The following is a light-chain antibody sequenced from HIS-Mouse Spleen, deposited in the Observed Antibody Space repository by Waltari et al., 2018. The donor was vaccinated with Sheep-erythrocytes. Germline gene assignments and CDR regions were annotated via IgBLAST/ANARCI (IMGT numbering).Light chain of an antibody. CDR2: SVS. CDR3: SSYAGSNKV. J-gene: IGLJ2*01. V-gene: IGLV2-8*01. CDR1: SRDVGGYHY. Sequence: QSALTQPPSASGSPGQSVPISCTGPSRDVGGYHYVSWYQQHPGKAPKLMISSVSKRPSVVPERFSGSKSGNTASLTVSGLQAEDEADYYCSSYAGSNKVFGGGTKLTVL.